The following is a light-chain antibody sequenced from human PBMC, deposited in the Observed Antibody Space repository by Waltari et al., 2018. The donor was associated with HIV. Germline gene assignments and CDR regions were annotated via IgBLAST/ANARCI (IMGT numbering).Light chain of an antibody. CDR1: SSDVGSYNL. CDR3: CSYAGSSTSHVV. Sequence: QSALTQPASVSGSPGQSITIPCTGTSSDVGSYNLVSWYQQHPAKAPKLMIYEVSKRPSGVSNRFSGSKSGNTASLTISGLQAEDEADYYCCSYAGSSTSHVVFGGGTKLTVL. J-gene: IGLJ2*01. CDR2: EVS. V-gene: IGLV2-23*02.